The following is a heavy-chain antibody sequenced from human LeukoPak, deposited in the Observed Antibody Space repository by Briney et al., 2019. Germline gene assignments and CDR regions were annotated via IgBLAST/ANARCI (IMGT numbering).Heavy chain of an antibody. V-gene: IGHV4-4*07. CDR2: IYYSGST. Sequence: PSETLSLTCTVSGGSISSYYWSWIRQPAGKGLEWIGSIYYSGSTYYNPSLKSRVTISVDTSKNQFSLKLSSVTAADTAVYYCARGWLVGGGSLDWGQGTLVTVSS. J-gene: IGHJ4*02. CDR1: GGSISSYY. D-gene: IGHD2-15*01. CDR3: ARGWLVGGGSLD.